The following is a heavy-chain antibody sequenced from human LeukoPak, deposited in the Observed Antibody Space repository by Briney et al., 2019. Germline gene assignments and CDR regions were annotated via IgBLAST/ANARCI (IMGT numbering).Heavy chain of an antibody. D-gene: IGHD6-19*01. V-gene: IGHV3-15*01. J-gene: IGHJ4*02. Sequence: PGGSLRLSCAASGFTFSNAWMSWVRQAPGKGLEWVGRIKSKTDGGTTDYAARVKGRFTISRDDSKNTLYLQMNSLKTEDTAVYYCTTDYQAVAFFDYWGQGTLVTVSS. CDR3: TTDYQAVAFFDY. CDR2: IKSKTDGGTT. CDR1: GFTFSNAW.